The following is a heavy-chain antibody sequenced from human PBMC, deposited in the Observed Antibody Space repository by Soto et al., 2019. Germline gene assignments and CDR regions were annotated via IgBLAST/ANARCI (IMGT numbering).Heavy chain of an antibody. CDR3: ARSIAAAGTGGMDV. CDR2: IWYDGSNK. Sequence: GGSLRLSCAASGFTFSSYGMHWVRQAPGKGLEWVAVIWYDGSNKYYADSVKGRFTISRDNSKNTLYLQMNSLRAEGTAVYYCARSIAAAGTGGMDVWGQGTTVTVSS. V-gene: IGHV3-33*01. CDR1: GFTFSSYG. D-gene: IGHD6-13*01. J-gene: IGHJ6*02.